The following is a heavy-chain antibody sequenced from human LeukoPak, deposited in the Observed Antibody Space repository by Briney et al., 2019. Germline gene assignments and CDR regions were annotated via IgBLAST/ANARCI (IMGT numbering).Heavy chain of an antibody. CDR1: GGSISSGSYY. CDR2: IYTSGST. J-gene: IGHJ5*02. CDR3: ARTVGATEKWFDP. Sequence: PSETLSLTCTVSGGSISSGSYYWSWIRQPAGKGLEWIGRIYTSGSTNYNPSLKSRVTISVDTSKNQFSLKLSSVTAADTAVYYCARTVGATEKWFDPWGQGTLVTVSS. D-gene: IGHD1-26*01. V-gene: IGHV4-61*02.